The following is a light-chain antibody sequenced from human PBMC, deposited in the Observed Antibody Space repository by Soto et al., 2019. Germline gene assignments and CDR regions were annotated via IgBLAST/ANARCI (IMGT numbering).Light chain of an antibody. CDR3: QQRSSWPLT. V-gene: IGKV3-11*01. CDR1: QSISAY. CDR2: DGS. Sequence: EIVLTQSPATLSLSPGERAILYCRTSQSISAYLAWYQQKPGLPPRLLIYDGSNRATGVPARFSGSGSGTDFTLTISSLEPEDFAVYFCQQRSSWPLTFGGGTKVDIK. J-gene: IGKJ4*02.